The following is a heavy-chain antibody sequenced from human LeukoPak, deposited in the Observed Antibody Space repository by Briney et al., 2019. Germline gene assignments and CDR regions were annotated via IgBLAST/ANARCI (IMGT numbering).Heavy chain of an antibody. Sequence: SETLSLTCSVSGGSISSNYWSWIRQPQENGLEWIGYIYYTGSTNYNPSLKSRVTISVDTSKNQFSLKLSSVTAADTAVYYCARVGDWNDLVYWGQGTLVTVSS. J-gene: IGHJ4*02. V-gene: IGHV4-59*01. CDR2: IYYTGST. CDR3: ARVGDWNDLVY. D-gene: IGHD1-1*01. CDR1: GGSISSNY.